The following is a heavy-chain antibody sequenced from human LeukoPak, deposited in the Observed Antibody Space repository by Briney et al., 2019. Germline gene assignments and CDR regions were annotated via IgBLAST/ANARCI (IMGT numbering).Heavy chain of an antibody. D-gene: IGHD6-19*01. CDR2: ISSSSSYI. Sequence: GGSLRLSCAASGFNFSSYSMNWVRQAPGKGLEWVSSISSSSSYIYYADSVKSRFTISRDNAKNSLYLQMNSLRAEDTAVYYCARMQVDGTGFDYWGQGTLVTVSS. CDR1: GFNFSSYS. CDR3: ARMQVDGTGFDY. V-gene: IGHV3-21*01. J-gene: IGHJ4*02.